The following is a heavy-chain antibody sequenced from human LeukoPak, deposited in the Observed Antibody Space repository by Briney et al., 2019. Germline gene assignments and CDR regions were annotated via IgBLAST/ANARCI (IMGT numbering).Heavy chain of an antibody. CDR2: IKQDGSEK. CDR3: ARVASGTYGYDY. V-gene: IGHV3-7*01. J-gene: IGHJ4*02. Sequence: GGSLRLSCAASGFIFSSYGMHWVRQAPGKGLEWVANIKQDGSEKNYVDSVKGRFTISRDNAKNSVDLQMNSLRVEDTAVYYCARVASGTYGYDYWGQGTLVTVSS. CDR1: GFIFSSYG. D-gene: IGHD3-10*01.